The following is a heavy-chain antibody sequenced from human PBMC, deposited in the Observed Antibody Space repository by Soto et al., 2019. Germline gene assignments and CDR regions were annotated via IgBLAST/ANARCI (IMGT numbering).Heavy chain of an antibody. V-gene: IGHV3-9*01. J-gene: IGHJ4*02. D-gene: IGHD5-18*01. Sequence: EVQLVESGGALVQPGRSLRLSCAASGFTFDDYAMHWVRQAPGKGPEWVSGISWNSASIGYADSVKGRFTISRDNAKNSLYLQMNSLRPEDTAVYFCGKDLTPMVRMCDYWGQGTLVTVSS. CDR3: GKDLTPMVRMCDY. CDR1: GFTFDDYA. CDR2: ISWNSASI.